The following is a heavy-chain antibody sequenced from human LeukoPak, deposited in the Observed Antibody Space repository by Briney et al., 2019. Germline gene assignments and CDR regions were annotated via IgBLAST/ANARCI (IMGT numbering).Heavy chain of an antibody. Sequence: SETPSLTCTVSGGSISSSSYYWGWIRQPPGKGLEWIGSIYYSGSTYYNPSLKSRVTISVDTSKNQFSLKLSSVTAADTAVYYCARHVAFGEPADWFDPWGQGTLVTVSS. CDR1: GGSISSSSYY. J-gene: IGHJ5*02. D-gene: IGHD3-10*01. CDR3: ARHVAFGEPADWFDP. V-gene: IGHV4-39*01. CDR2: IYYSGST.